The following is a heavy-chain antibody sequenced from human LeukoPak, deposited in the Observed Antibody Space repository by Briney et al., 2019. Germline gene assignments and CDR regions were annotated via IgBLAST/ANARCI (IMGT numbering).Heavy chain of an antibody. J-gene: IGHJ3*02. CDR1: GFTVSSNS. D-gene: IGHD5-18*01. V-gene: IGHV3-53*01. CDR3: ARRRGERGYKDIFDI. Sequence: PGGSLRLSCTVSGFTVSSNSMSWVRQAPGKGLEWVSFIYSDNTHYSDSVKGRFTISRDNSKNTLYLQMNSLRAEDTAVYYCARRRGERGYKDIFDIWGQGTMVTVSS. CDR2: IYSDNT.